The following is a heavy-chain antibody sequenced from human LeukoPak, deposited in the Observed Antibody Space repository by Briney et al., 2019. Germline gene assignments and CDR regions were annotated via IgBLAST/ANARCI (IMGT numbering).Heavy chain of an antibody. J-gene: IGHJ4*02. CDR3: ARRSRYYDSSGYYQFDY. D-gene: IGHD3-22*01. V-gene: IGHV4-30-4*01. CDR2: IYYSGST. CDR1: GGSISSGDYY. Sequence: SETLSLTCTVSGGSISSGDYYWSWIRQPPGKGLEWIGYIYYSGSTYYNPSLKSRVTISVDTSKNQFSLKLSSVTAADTAVYYSARRSRYYDSSGYYQFDYWGQGTLVTVSS.